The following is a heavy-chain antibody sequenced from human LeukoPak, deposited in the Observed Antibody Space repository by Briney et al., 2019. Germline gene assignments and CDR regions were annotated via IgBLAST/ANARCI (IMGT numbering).Heavy chain of an antibody. CDR2: IYYSGST. CDR1: AGSISSSTYY. V-gene: IGHV4-39*01. D-gene: IGHD1-26*01. CDR3: ARAKYSGSYREPLDY. J-gene: IGHJ4*02. Sequence: KASETLSLTCTVSAGSISSSTYYWGWFRQPPGKGLEWIGTIYYSGSTYYNPSLKSRVTISVDTSKNQFSLKLSSVTAADTAVYYCARAKYSGSYREPLDYWGQGTLVTVSS.